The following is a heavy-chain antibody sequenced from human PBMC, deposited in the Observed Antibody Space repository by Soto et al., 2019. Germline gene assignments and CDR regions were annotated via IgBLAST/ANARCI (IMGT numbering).Heavy chain of an antibody. Sequence: SETLSLTCTVSGGSISSYYWSWIRQPPGKGLEWIGYIYYSGSTNYNPSLKSRVTISVDTSKNQFSLKLSSVTAADTAVYYCARDRLPTPYSVATGIAVAGMYDWGKGTVGKVCS. CDR2: IYYSGST. CDR1: GGSISSYY. J-gene: IGHJ4*02. D-gene: IGHD6-19*01. V-gene: IGHV4-59*01. CDR3: ARDRLPTPYSVATGIAVAGMYD.